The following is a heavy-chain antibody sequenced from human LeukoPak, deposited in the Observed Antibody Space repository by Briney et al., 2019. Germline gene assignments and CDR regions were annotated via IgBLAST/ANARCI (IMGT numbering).Heavy chain of an antibody. CDR2: IYYTGST. J-gene: IGHJ5*02. Sequence: SETLSLTCTVSGGSISSGGYYWSWIRQHPGKGLEWIGYIYYTGSTIYNPSLKSRVTISVDTSKNQFSLKLSSVTAADTAVYYCARITVGANGYNWFDPWGQGTLVTVSS. V-gene: IGHV4-61*08. D-gene: IGHD1-26*01. CDR1: GGSISSGGYY. CDR3: ARITVGANGYNWFDP.